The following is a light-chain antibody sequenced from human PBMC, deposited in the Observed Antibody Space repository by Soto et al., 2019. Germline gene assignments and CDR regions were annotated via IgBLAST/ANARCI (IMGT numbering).Light chain of an antibody. CDR3: QHYDNLPPFT. V-gene: IGKV1-33*01. CDR1: QDIRTS. CDR2: GAS. Sequence: DIQMTQSPSSLSASVGARVSITCQASQDIRTSLSWFQQKPGRAPKLLIYGASYLETGVPSRFRGSGSGTDFTFTISSLRPEDIGTYYCQHYDNLPPFTFGPGTKVDIK. J-gene: IGKJ3*01.